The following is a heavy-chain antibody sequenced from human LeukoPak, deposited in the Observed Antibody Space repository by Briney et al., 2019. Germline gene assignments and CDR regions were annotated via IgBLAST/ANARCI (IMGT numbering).Heavy chain of an antibody. CDR2: ISYSGST. D-gene: IGHD5-18*01. CDR1: GGFISTYY. J-gene: IGHJ4*02. Sequence: SETLSLTCTVSGGFISTYYWSWIRQPPGKGLEWIGFISYSGSTYHNPSLKSRVTMSVDTSKNQFSLNLRSMTAADTAVYYCARDRYSYGFWGQGILVTVSS. CDR3: ARDRYSYGF. V-gene: IGHV4-59*01.